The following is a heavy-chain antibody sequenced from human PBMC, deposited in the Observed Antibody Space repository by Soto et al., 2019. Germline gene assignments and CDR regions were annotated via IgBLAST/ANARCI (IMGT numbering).Heavy chain of an antibody. Sequence: GGSLRLSCAASGFTFSSYGMRWVRQAPGKGLEWVAVIWYDGSNKYYADSVKGRFTISRDNSKNTLYLKMNSLSAEDTAVYYCSRSTYSSRWFDYWGQGTLVTVSS. CDR2: IWYDGSNK. J-gene: IGHJ5*01. V-gene: IGHV3-33*01. CDR3: SRSTYSSRWFDY. D-gene: IGHD6-13*01. CDR1: GFTFSSYG.